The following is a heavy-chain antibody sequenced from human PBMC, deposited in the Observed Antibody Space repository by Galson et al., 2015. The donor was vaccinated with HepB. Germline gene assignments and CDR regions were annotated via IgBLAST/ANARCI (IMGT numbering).Heavy chain of an antibody. CDR3: ATKGGGQCSDGSCYYLDF. Sequence: SLRLSCAASGFTLSPYVTNWVRQAPGKGLEWVSSISGSGDSTLYTDSVRGRFTVSRDTSKNMVHLQMNSLRVDDTAVYYCATKGGGQCSDGSCYYLDFWGHGTLVTVSS. CDR2: ISGSGDST. CDR1: GFTLSPYV. J-gene: IGHJ4*01. D-gene: IGHD2-15*01. V-gene: IGHV3-23*01.